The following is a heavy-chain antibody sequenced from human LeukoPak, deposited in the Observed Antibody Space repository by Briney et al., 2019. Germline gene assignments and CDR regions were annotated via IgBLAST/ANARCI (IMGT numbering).Heavy chain of an antibody. J-gene: IGHJ4*02. Sequence: SETLPLTCAVYGGSFSGYYWSLIRQPPGKGLEWIGEINHSGSTNYNPSLKSRVTISVDTSKNQFSLKLSSVTAADTAVYYCARARGYSYGYFNWGQGTLVTVSS. D-gene: IGHD5-18*01. CDR1: GGSFSGYY. CDR3: ARARGYSYGYFN. V-gene: IGHV4-34*01. CDR2: INHSGST.